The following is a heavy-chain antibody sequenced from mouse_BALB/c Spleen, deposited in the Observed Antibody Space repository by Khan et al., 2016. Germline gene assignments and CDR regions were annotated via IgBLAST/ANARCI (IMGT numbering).Heavy chain of an antibody. CDR3: AREDEDYLDY. V-gene: IGHV3-2*02. CDR1: GYSITSDYA. Sequence: EVQLQESGPGLVKPSQSLSLTCTVTGYSITSDYAWNWIRQFPGNKLEWMGYISYSGSTSYNPSLKSRISITRDTSKNQFFLQLNSMTTEDTATYYCAREDEDYLDYWGQGTTLTVSS. CDR2: ISYSGST. J-gene: IGHJ2*01.